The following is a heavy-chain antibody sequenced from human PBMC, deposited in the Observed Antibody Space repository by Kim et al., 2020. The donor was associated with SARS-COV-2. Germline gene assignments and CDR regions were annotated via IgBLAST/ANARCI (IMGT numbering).Heavy chain of an antibody. V-gene: IGHV3-30*18. D-gene: IGHD4-17*01. J-gene: IGHJ4*02. CDR1: GFTFSSYG. CDR2: ISYDGSNK. Sequence: GGSLRLSCAASGFTFSSYGMHWVRQAPGKGLEWVAVISYDGSNKYYADSVKGRFTISRDNSKNTLYLQMNSLRAEDTAVYYCAKGFYGGKRGYYFDYWGQGTLVTVSS. CDR3: AKGFYGGKRGYYFDY.